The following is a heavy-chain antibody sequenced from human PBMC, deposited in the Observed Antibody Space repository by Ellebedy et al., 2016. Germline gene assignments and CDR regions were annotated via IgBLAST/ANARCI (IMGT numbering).Heavy chain of an antibody. CDR3: ARGFGGVTGY. D-gene: IGHD2-8*02. CDR2: IKEDGSEK. CDR1: GFIFSDSW. V-gene: IGHV3-7*04. Sequence: GASLKISXAASGFIFSDSWMTWVRQAPGKGLEWVSHIKEDGSEKYYVDSVKGRFSMSRDNTKNSLSLQMNSLRAEDTALYYGARGFGGVTGYWGQGTLVTVSS. J-gene: IGHJ4*02.